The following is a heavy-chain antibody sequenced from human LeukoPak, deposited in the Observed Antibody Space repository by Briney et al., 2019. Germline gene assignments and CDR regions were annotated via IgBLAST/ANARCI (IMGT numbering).Heavy chain of an antibody. V-gene: IGHV3-21*01. J-gene: IGHJ4*02. Sequence: GGSLRLSCAASGFTFSTNSMSWVRQAPGKGLEWVSSISSSSSYIYYADSVKGRFTISRDNPKNTLYLQMNSLRAEDTAVYYCAKDERIWFGSTFDYWGQGTLVTVSS. CDR2: ISSSSSYI. CDR3: AKDERIWFGSTFDY. CDR1: GFTFSTNS. D-gene: IGHD3-10*01.